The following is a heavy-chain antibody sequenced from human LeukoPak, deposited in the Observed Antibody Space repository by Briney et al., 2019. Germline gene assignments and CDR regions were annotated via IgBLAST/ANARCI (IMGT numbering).Heavy chain of an antibody. V-gene: IGHV1-18*01. CDR2: ISAYNGNT. CDR3: ARDPSLYYYGSGSYFDY. D-gene: IGHD3-10*01. CDR1: GYTFTSYG. Sequence: ASVKVSCKASGYTFTSYGISWVRQAPGQGLEWMGWISAYNGNTNYAQKLQGRVTMTTDTSTSTAYMELRSLRSEDTAVYYCARDPSLYYYGSGSYFDYWGQGTLVTVSS. J-gene: IGHJ4*02.